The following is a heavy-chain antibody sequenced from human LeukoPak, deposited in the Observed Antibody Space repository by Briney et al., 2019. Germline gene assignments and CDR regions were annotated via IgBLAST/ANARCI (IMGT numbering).Heavy chain of an antibody. CDR1: GYTFTGYY. V-gene: IGHV1-2*02. D-gene: IGHD2-15*01. Sequence: ASVKVSCKASGYTFTGYYMHWVREAPGQGLEWMGCINPNSGGTNYAQKFQGRVTMTRDTSISTAYMELSRLRSDDTAAYYCARDVVVAAPGYYMDVWGEGTTVTVSS. CDR3: ARDVVVAAPGYYMDV. CDR2: INPNSGGT. J-gene: IGHJ6*03.